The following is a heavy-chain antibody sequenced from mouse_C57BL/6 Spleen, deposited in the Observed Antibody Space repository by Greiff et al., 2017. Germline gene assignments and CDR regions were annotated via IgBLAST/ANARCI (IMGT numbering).Heavy chain of an antibody. CDR3: ARSPHGYYGSSHWYFDV. V-gene: IGHV14-2*01. Sequence: EVQLQQSGAELVKPGASVKLSCTASGFNIKDYYMHWVKQRTEQGLEWIGRIDPEDGETKYDPKFQGKATITADTSSNTAYLQLSSLTAEDTAVYYCARSPHGYYGSSHWYFDVWGTGTTVTVSS. CDR1: GFNIKDYY. D-gene: IGHD1-1*01. CDR2: IDPEDGET. J-gene: IGHJ1*03.